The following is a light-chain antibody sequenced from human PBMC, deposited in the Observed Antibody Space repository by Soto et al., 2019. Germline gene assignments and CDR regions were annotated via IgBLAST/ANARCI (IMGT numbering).Light chain of an antibody. V-gene: IGLV2-14*01. CDR3: SSYTSSSTWV. Sequence: QSALTQPASVSGSRGQSITISCTGTSSDVGGYNYVSWYQQHPGKAPKRMIYEVSNRPSGVSNRFSGSKSGNTASLTISGLQAEDEADYYCSSYTSSSTWVFGGGTKLTVL. CDR2: EVS. CDR1: SSDVGGYNY. J-gene: IGLJ3*02.